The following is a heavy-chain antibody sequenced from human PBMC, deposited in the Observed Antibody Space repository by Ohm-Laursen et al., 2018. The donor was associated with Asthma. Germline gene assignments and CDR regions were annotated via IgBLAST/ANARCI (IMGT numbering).Heavy chain of an antibody. Sequence: SLRLSCSASGFTFSSYGMHWVRHAPGKGLEWLAVISCDGSDKKYADSVMGRFSSTRDDAKNTLYLQMDSLRPEDTAVYYCARDWGRCDGSGYSDFDYWGQGTLVTVSS. CDR2: ISCDGSDK. V-gene: IGHV3-30*03. D-gene: IGHD3-22*01. CDR1: GFTFSSYG. CDR3: ARDWGRCDGSGYSDFDY. J-gene: IGHJ4*02.